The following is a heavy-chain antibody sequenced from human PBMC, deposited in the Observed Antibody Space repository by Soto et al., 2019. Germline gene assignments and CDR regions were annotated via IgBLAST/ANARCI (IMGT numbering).Heavy chain of an antibody. CDR3: AKDGKTIRYCSSTSCYYYGMDV. CDR1: GLTFSSYG. D-gene: IGHD2-2*01. CDR2: ISYDGSNK. Sequence: PGGSLRLSCAASGLTFSSYGMHWVRQAPGKGLEWVAVISYDGSNKYYADSVKGRFTISRDNSKNTLYLQMNSLRAEDTAVYYCAKDGKTIRYCSSTSCYYYGMDVWGQGTTVTVSS. V-gene: IGHV3-30*18. J-gene: IGHJ6*02.